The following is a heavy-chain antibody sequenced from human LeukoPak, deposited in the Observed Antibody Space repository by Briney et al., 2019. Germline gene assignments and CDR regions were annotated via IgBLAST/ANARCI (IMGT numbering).Heavy chain of an antibody. J-gene: IGHJ3*02. D-gene: IGHD7-27*01. V-gene: IGHV4-39*01. Sequence: SETLSLTCTVSGGSISSSSYYWGWIRQPPGKGLEWIGSIYYSGSTYYNPSLKSRVTISVDTSKNQFSLKLSSVTAADTAVYYCARAELTGDRRDAFDIWGQGTMVTVSS. CDR3: ARAELTGDRRDAFDI. CDR1: GGSISSSSYY. CDR2: IYYSGST.